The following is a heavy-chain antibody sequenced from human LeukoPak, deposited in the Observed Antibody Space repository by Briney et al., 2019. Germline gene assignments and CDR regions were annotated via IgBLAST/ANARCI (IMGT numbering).Heavy chain of an antibody. CDR3: ARANCTNGVCYTREYFQH. CDR1: GGSFSGYY. J-gene: IGHJ1*01. CDR2: INHSGST. D-gene: IGHD2-8*01. Sequence: PSETLSLTCVVYGGSFSGYYWSWIRQPPGKGLEWIGEINHSGSTNYNPSLKSRVTISVDTSKNQFSLKLSSVTAADTAVYYCARANCTNGVCYTREYFQHWGQGTLVTVSS. V-gene: IGHV4-34*01.